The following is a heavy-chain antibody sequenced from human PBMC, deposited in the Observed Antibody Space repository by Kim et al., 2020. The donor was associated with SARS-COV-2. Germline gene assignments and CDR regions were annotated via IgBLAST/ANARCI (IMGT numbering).Heavy chain of an antibody. J-gene: IGHJ4*02. V-gene: IGHV4-39*01. Sequence: SETLSLTCTVSGGSISSSSYYWGWIRQPPGKGLEWIGSIYYSGSIYYNPSLKSRVTISVDTSKNQFSLKLSSVTAADTAVYYCARRVRGYSYGYLYWGQGTLVTVSS. CDR3: ARRVRGYSYGYLY. CDR1: GGSISSSSYY. CDR2: IYYSGSI. D-gene: IGHD5-18*01.